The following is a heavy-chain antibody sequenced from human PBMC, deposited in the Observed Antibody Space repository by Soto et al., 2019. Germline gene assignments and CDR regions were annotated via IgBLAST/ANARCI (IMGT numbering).Heavy chain of an antibody. Sequence: ASVKVSCKVSGYTLTELSMHWVRQAPGKGLEWMGGFDPEDGETIYAQKFQGRVTMTEDTSTDTAYMELSRLRSDDTAVYYCAREFLAGVVVPAAMPVDGYYYCMDVWGQGTTVTVSS. D-gene: IGHD2-2*01. CDR2: FDPEDGET. J-gene: IGHJ6*02. CDR1: GYTLTELS. CDR3: AREFLAGVVVPAAMPVDGYYYCMDV. V-gene: IGHV1-24*01.